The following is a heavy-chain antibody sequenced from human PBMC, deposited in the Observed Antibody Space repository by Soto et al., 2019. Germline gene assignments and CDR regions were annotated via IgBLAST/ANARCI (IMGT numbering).Heavy chain of an antibody. CDR2: INRSGST. J-gene: IGHJ4*02. Sequence: SETLSLTCAVYGGSFSGYYWTWIRQPPGKGLEWIGEINRSGSTNCNPSLKSRVTISVDTSKNQFSLKLSSVTAADTAVYYCARVGYSYGLRFDYWGQGTLVT. D-gene: IGHD5-18*01. CDR3: ARVGYSYGLRFDY. CDR1: GGSFSGYY. V-gene: IGHV4-34*01.